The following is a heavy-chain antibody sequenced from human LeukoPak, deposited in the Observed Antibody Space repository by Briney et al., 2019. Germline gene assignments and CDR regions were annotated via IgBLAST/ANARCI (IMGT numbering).Heavy chain of an antibody. CDR2: IYTSGST. Sequence: SGTLSLTCTVSGGSISSYYWSWIRQPAGKGLEWIGRIYTSGSTNYNPSLKSRVTMSVDTSKNQFSLKLSPVTAADTAVYYCARDRIAARPGDYFDYWGQGTLVTVSS. J-gene: IGHJ4*02. V-gene: IGHV4-4*07. CDR3: ARDRIAARPGDYFDY. D-gene: IGHD6-6*01. CDR1: GGSISSYY.